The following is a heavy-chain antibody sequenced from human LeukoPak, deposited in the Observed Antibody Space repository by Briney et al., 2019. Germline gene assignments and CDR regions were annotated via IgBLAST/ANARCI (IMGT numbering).Heavy chain of an antibody. J-gene: IGHJ4*02. D-gene: IGHD5-24*01. Sequence: GGSLRLSCSASGFIFTNFVIQWVRQTPGKGLEWVAYIAYDSSTTYFGASVKGRFTISRDTSKNTVYLQMNSLRLEDTAVYFCAKDVRGDGHRYFDSWGQGTLVSVSS. CDR1: GFIFTNFV. CDR2: IAYDSSTT. V-gene: IGHV3-30*02. CDR3: AKDVRGDGHRYFDS.